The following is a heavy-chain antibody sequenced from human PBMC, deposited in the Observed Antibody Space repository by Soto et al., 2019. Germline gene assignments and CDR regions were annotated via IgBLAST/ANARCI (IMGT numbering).Heavy chain of an antibody. CDR1: GGSISSTNW. CDR2: IYHSGST. CDR3: ARLRTGQLLVGGFDC. D-gene: IGHD6-19*01. V-gene: IGHV4-4*02. J-gene: IGHJ4*02. Sequence: QVQLQESGPGLVKPSGTLSLTCAVSGGSISSTNWWSWVRQPPGKGLEWIWEIYHSGSTNYNPSHKRRVTISLDKSKNQFSLKLSSVTAADTAVSFCARLRTGQLLVGGFDCWGQGTLVTVSS.